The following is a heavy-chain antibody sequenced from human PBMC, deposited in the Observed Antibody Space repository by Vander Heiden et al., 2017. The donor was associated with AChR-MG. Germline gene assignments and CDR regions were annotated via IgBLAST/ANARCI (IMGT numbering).Heavy chain of an antibody. J-gene: IGHJ4*02. CDR3: AKSSSWTLDY. D-gene: IGHD2-2*01. V-gene: IGHV1-69*01. CDR1: GGTFSNFA. Sequence: QVQLVQSGAEVKKPVSSVKVSCKASGGTFSNFAISWVRQAPGQGLEWMGGIINIARTTKYARKFQDRVKITADESTNTAYMELSSLTSDDTAVYFCAKSSSWTLDYWGQGTLVTVSS. CDR2: IINIARTT.